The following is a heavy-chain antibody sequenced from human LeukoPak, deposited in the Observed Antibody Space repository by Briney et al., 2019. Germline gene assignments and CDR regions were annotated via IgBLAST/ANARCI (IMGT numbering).Heavy chain of an antibody. D-gene: IGHD6-13*01. CDR1: GFTFSSYA. Sequence: PGGSLRLSCAASGFTFSSYAMSWVRQAPEKGLEWVSAISGSGGSTYYADSVKGRFTISRDNSKNTLYLQMNSLRAEDTAVYYCAKVNGRQQPGFGHYYYYMDVWGKGTTVTVSS. CDR3: AKVNGRQQPGFGHYYYYMDV. J-gene: IGHJ6*03. CDR2: ISGSGGST. V-gene: IGHV3-23*01.